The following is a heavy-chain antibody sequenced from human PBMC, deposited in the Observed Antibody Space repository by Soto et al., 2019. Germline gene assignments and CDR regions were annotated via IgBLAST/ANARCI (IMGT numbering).Heavy chain of an antibody. CDR3: ATEQNWFDP. CDR1: GGTFSSYA. Sequence: SVKVSCTASGGTFSSYAISWVRQAPGQGLEWMGGIIPIFGTANYAQKFQGRVTMTEDTSTDTAYMELSSLRSEDTAVYYCATEQNWFDPWGQGTPVTVSS. V-gene: IGHV1-69*06. CDR2: IIPIFGTA. J-gene: IGHJ5*02.